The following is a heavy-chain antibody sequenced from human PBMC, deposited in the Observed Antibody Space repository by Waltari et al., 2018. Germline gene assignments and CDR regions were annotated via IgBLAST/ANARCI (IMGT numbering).Heavy chain of an antibody. CDR2: VSGGGGST. J-gene: IGHJ4*02. V-gene: IGHV3-23*01. Sequence: EVQLLESGGGLVQPGESLRLSCAASGFTFSSYAMSWVRQAPGKGLEWVSVVSGGGGSTHYADSVRGRFTISRDNSKNTVYLQMSSLRAEDTAVYYRAKDQVTGRPGAFDHWGQGTLVTVSS. D-gene: IGHD6-6*01. CDR1: GFTFSSYA. CDR3: AKDQVTGRPGAFDH.